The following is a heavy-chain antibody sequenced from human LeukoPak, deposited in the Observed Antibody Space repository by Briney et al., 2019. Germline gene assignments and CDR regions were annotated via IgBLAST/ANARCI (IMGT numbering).Heavy chain of an antibody. CDR3: AKRGAEVGTTVAPGDY. CDR1: GFTLSSCA. V-gene: IGHV3-23*01. Sequence: PGGSLILSCAASGFTLSSCAMNWVRQAPGKGLEWVSAISGNGHAYYADSVKGRFTISRDNSKNTLYLQMNSLRAEDTAVYYCAKRGAEVGTTVAPGDYWGQGTLLTVSS. CDR2: ISGNGHA. D-gene: IGHD1-26*01. J-gene: IGHJ4*02.